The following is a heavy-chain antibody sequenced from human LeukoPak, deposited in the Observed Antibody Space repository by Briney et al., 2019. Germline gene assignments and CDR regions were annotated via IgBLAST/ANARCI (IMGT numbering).Heavy chain of an antibody. J-gene: IGHJ6*02. CDR2: IYYSGST. CDR1: GGSISSGGYY. CDR3: ASAQGSPIAAALYYYYAMDV. V-gene: IGHV4-31*03. Sequence: SQTLSLTCTVSGGSISSGGYYWSWIRQHPGKGLEWIGYIYYSGSTYYNPSLKSRVTISVDTSKNQFSLKLSSVTAADTAVYYCASAQGSPIAAALYYYYAMDVWGQGTTVTVSS. D-gene: IGHD6-13*01.